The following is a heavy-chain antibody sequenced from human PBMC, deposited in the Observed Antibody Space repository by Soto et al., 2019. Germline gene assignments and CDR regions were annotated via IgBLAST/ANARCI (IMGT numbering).Heavy chain of an antibody. CDR2: ISWNSGKI. D-gene: IGHD3-3*01. Sequence: EMHLVESGGGLVQPGRSLTISCAASGFTFEDYAMHWVRQAPRKGLEWVSGISWNSGKIIYADSVKGRFTISRDNAKNSLYLQMNSLRPEDTALYYVAKMVTWDSSGYYQGGFDCWGQGTLVTVSS. V-gene: IGHV3-9*01. CDR3: AKMVTWDSSGYYQGGFDC. J-gene: IGHJ4*02. CDR1: GFTFEDYA.